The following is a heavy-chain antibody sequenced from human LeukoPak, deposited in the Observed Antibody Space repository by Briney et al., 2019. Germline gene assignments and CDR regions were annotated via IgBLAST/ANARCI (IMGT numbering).Heavy chain of an antibody. CDR2: ISSNNNI. Sequence: GGSLRLSCVGSGFTFSSYAMNWVRQAPGKGLEWVSSISSNNNIYYADSVKGRFTISRDNAKDSLSLQMNSLRGEDTAVYYCGREDCNNVRCYGASDAWGQGTLVTVSS. CDR1: GFTFSSYA. J-gene: IGHJ5*02. D-gene: IGHD2-2*01. V-gene: IGHV3-69-1*01. CDR3: GREDCNNVRCYGASDA.